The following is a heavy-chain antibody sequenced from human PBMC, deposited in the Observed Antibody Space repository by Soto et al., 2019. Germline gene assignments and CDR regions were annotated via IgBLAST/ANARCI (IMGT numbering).Heavy chain of an antibody. CDR1: GYTFTSYG. CDR3: ATSPGVEYYDFWSGYANFDY. D-gene: IGHD3-3*01. V-gene: IGHV1-18*01. CDR2: ISAYNGNT. Sequence: ASVKVSCKASGYTFTSYGISWVRQDPGQGLEWMGWISAYNGNTNYAQKLQGRVTMTTDTSTSTAYMELRSLRSDDTAVYYCATSPGVEYYDFWSGYANFDYWGQGTLVTVSS. J-gene: IGHJ4*02.